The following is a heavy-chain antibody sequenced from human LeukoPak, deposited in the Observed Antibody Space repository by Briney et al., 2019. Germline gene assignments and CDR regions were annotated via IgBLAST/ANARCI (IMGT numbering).Heavy chain of an antibody. J-gene: IGHJ4*02. V-gene: IGHV4-59*08. Sequence: SETLSLTCTVSGGSINSNYWSWIRQPPGKGLEWIGHIYYSGSTKYNPSLKSRVTMSVDTSKNQFSLKLSSVTAADTAVYYCARLVITGYTNTWFLFDYWGQGTLVTVSS. CDR2: IYYSGST. CDR3: ARLVITGYTNTWFLFDY. CDR1: GGSINSNY. D-gene: IGHD2-8*01.